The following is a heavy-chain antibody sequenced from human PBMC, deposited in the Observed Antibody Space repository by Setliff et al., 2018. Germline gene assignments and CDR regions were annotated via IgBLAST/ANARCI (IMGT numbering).Heavy chain of an antibody. Sequence: SETLSLTCAVSGYSISSGNYWGWIRQPPGKGLEWIGSISHSGSAYYNPSLKSRVTISLDMSKNQFSLKLSSVTAADTAVYYCARTSGSGSSLLPNFSDPWGQGTLVTVSS. CDR2: ISHSGSA. V-gene: IGHV4-38-2*01. D-gene: IGHD3-10*01. CDR3: ARTSGSGSSLLPNFSDP. CDR1: GYSISSGNY. J-gene: IGHJ5*02.